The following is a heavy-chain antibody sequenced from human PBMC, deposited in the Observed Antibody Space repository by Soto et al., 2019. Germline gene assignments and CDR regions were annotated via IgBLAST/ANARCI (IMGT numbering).Heavy chain of an antibody. J-gene: IGHJ6*03. CDR1: GFTFSSYA. Sequence: GGSLRLSCAASGFTFSSYAMSWVRQAPGKGLEWVSAISGSGGSTYYADSVKGRFTISRDNSKNTLYLQMNSLRAEDTAVYYCAKESKSYYYYYYYMDVWGKGTTVTVSS. CDR3: AKESKSYYYYYYYMDV. CDR2: ISGSGGST. V-gene: IGHV3-23*01.